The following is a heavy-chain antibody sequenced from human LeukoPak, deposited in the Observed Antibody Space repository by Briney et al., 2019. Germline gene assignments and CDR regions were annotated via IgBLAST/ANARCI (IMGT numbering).Heavy chain of an antibody. V-gene: IGHV4-31*03. J-gene: IGHJ4*02. CDR2: IYYSGST. D-gene: IGHD3-22*01. CDR1: GGSISSGGYY. Sequence: PSETLSLTCTVSGGSISSGGYYWSWIRQHPGKGLEWIGYIYYSGSTYYNPSLKSRVTISVDTSKNQFSLKLSSLTAADTAVYYCARDSPWDSSGLDYWGQGTLATVSS. CDR3: ARDSPWDSSGLDY.